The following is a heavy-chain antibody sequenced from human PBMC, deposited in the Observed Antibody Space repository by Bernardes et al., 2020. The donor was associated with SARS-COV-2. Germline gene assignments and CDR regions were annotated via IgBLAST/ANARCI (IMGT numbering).Heavy chain of an antibody. D-gene: IGHD4-17*01. CDR1: GYNFPTSW. CDR2: IYPADSDT. V-gene: IGHV5-51*01. Sequence: GESLKISCITSGYNFPTSWIGWVRQMPGKGLEWMGIIYPADSDTRYRPSFQGQVTISVDKSISTAYLQWRSLKASDTAMYYCARLNGDYVLGGMDVWGQGTTVTVSS. J-gene: IGHJ6*02. CDR3: ARLNGDYVLGGMDV.